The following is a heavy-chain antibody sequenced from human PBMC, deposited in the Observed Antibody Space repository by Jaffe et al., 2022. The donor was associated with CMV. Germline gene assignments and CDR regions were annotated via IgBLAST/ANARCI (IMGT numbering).Heavy chain of an antibody. CDR3: ARMRGTTLLHYFDY. V-gene: IGHV3-21*01. D-gene: IGHD1-7*01. CDR1: GFTFSSYS. CDR2: ISSSSSYI. J-gene: IGHJ4*02. Sequence: EVQLVESGGGLVKPGGSLRLSCAASGFTFSSYSMNWVRQAPGKGLEWVSSISSSSSYIYYADSVKGRFTISRDNAKNSLYLQMNSLRAEDTAVYYCARMRGTTLLHYFDYWGQGTLVTVSS.